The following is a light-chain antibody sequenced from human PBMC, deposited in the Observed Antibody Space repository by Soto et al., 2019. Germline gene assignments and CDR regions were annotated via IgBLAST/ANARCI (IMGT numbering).Light chain of an antibody. CDR1: QSVSSSY. V-gene: IGKV3-20*01. J-gene: IGKJ3*01. CDR3: QQFGSSPS. CDR2: GAS. Sequence: ENVLTQSPGTLSLSPGERATLSCRSSQSVSSSYLAWYRQRPGQAPRLLIYGASIRATGIPDRFSGSGSGTDFTLTISRLEPEDFAVYYCQQFGSSPSFGPGTTVDI.